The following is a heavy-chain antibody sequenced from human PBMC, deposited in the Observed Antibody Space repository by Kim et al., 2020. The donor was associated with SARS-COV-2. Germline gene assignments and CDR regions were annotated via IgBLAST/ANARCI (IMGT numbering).Heavy chain of an antibody. Sequence: SGRGRFTICRDNSKDTFYLQMNSLGAEDTAVYYCAKTPGGYTYGRFYFDSWGQGTLVTVSS. J-gene: IGHJ4*02. D-gene: IGHD5-18*01. V-gene: IGHV3-23*01. CDR3: AKTPGGYTYGRFYFDS.